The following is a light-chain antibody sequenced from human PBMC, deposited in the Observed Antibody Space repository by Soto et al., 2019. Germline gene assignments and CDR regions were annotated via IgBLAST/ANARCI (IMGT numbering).Light chain of an antibody. V-gene: IGLV2-14*01. CDR3: ISFRGTDSHYV. J-gene: IGLJ1*01. CDR1: SSDIGDYNY. Sequence: QWVLSHLGSLRRSPRQSITISCTGASSDIGDYNYVSWYQQHPGKAPKLIIYEVTNRPSGISNRFSGSKSGNTASLTISGLQAEDEPHYYCISFRGTDSHYVFGTGTKVTVL. CDR2: EVT.